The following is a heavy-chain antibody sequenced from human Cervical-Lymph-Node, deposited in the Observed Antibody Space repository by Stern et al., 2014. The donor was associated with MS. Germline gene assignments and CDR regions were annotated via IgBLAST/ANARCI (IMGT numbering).Heavy chain of an antibody. CDR2: INPRGGTT. V-gene: IGHV1-46*01. Sequence: QVQLAQSGAEVKKPGASVKVSCKASGDTFTSYYMHWVRQAPGQGLEYMGIINPRGGTTHYAQKFQGRVTMTRDTSTSTVYMELSSLRSDDTAVYYCATYSSTWSPPWYWGQGTLVTVSS. CDR3: ATYSSTWSPPWY. D-gene: IGHD6-13*01. CDR1: GDTFTSYY. J-gene: IGHJ4*02.